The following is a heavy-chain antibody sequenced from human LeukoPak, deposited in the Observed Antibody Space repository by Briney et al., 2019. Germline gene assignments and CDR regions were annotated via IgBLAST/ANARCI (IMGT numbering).Heavy chain of an antibody. V-gene: IGHV1-2*02. CDR2: INPNSGGT. Sequence: GASVKVSCKASGYTFTGYYMHWVRQAPGQGLEWMGWINPNSGGTNYAQKFQGRVTMTRDTSISTAYMELSRLRSDDTAVYYCARGVVGATTVNAFDIWGQGTMVTVSS. D-gene: IGHD1-26*01. CDR1: GYTFTGYY. J-gene: IGHJ3*02. CDR3: ARGVVGATTVNAFDI.